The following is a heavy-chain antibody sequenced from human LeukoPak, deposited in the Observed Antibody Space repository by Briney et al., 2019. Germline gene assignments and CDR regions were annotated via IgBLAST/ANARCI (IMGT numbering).Heavy chain of an antibody. CDR2: IIPIFGTA. J-gene: IGHJ4*02. CDR3: ARSPGSSGYYSYPTPNY. D-gene: IGHD3-22*01. V-gene: IGHV1-69*13. Sequence: ASVKVSCKASGGTFSSYAISWVGQAPGQGREWMGGIIPIFGTANYAQKFQGRVTITADESTSPAYMELSSLRSEDTAVYYCARSPGSSGYYSYPTPNYWGQGTLVTVSS. CDR1: GGTFSSYA.